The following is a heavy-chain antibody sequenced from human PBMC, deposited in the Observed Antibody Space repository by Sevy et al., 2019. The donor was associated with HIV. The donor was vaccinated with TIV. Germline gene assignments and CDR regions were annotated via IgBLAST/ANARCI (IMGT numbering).Heavy chain of an antibody. D-gene: IGHD2-2*01. V-gene: IGHV3-21*01. J-gene: IGHJ6*02. Sequence: GGSLRLSCAASGFTFSSYNMNWVRQAPGKGLEWVSSISSSSSYIYYTDSLKGRFTISRDNAKNSLYLQMNSLTAEDTAVYYWARDYVVPTTIDYFYYGMDVWGQGTTVTVSS. CDR2: ISSSSSYI. CDR1: GFTFSSYN. CDR3: ARDYVVPTTIDYFYYGMDV.